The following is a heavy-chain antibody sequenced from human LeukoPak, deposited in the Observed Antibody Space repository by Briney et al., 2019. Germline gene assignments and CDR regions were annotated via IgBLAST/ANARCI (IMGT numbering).Heavy chain of an antibody. Sequence: GGSLRLSCAASGFTFSNYWMRWVRQAPGKGLEWVSRINERATIISYADSVKGRFTISRENARNTLYLQMNSLTAEDTAAYYCVRDLILVWTPGDDFDHWGQGTLVTVS. CDR3: VRDLILVWTPGDDFDH. V-gene: IGHV3-74*01. CDR1: GFTFSNYW. D-gene: IGHD3-16*01. J-gene: IGHJ4*02. CDR2: INERATII.